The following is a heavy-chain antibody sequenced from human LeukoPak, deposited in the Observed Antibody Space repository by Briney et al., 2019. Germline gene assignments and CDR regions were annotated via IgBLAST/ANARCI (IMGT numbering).Heavy chain of an antibody. D-gene: IGHD1-7*01. J-gene: IGHJ5*02. Sequence: SETLSLTCAVYGGSFSGYYWSWIRQPPGKGLEWIGEINHSGSTNYNPSLKSRVTISVDTSKNQFSLKLSSVTAADTAVYYRARGDWWNYLDPWGQGTLVTVSS. CDR3: ARGDWWNYLDP. V-gene: IGHV4-34*01. CDR2: INHSGST. CDR1: GGSFSGYY.